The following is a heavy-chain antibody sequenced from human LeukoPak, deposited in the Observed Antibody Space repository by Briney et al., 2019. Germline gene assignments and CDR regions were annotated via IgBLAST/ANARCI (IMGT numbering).Heavy chain of an antibody. V-gene: IGHV3-7*01. Sequence: GSLRLSCVASGFTFSSYWMSWVRQAPGKGLEWVANIKQDGSEKYYVDSVKGRFTISRDNAKNSLFLQMNSLRAEDTAVYFCVRDRGGGNWLDYWGQGTLVTVSS. CDR1: GFTFSSYW. CDR2: IKQDGSEK. J-gene: IGHJ4*02. CDR3: VRDRGGGNWLDY. D-gene: IGHD1-20*01.